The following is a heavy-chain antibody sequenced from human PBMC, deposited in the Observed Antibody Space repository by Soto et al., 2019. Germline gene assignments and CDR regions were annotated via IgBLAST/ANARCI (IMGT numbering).Heavy chain of an antibody. Sequence: GGSLRLSCEASGFTFSTSVMNWVRLAPGKGLEWVSTISGNGHNTFYADSVKGRFLISRDNSKNTVHLQMNSLRAEDAAMYYCASRRGGAYYYFDYWGQGPLVTVSS. CDR1: GFTFSTSV. CDR2: ISGNGHNT. J-gene: IGHJ4*02. V-gene: IGHV3-23*01. D-gene: IGHD4-17*01. CDR3: ASRRGGAYYYFDY.